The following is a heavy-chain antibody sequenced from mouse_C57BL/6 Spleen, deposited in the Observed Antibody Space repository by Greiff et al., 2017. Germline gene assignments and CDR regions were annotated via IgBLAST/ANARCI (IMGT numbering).Heavy chain of an antibody. Sequence: VQLQQSGPVLVKPGASVKMSCKASGYTFTDYYMNWVKQSHGKSLEWIGVINPYNGGTNYNQKFKGKATLTVDKSSSTAYMELNSLTSEDSAVYYCAIYYDYDDYYAMDYWGQGTSVTVSS. CDR3: AIYYDYDDYYAMDY. J-gene: IGHJ4*01. D-gene: IGHD2-4*01. CDR1: GYTFTDYY. CDR2: INPYNGGT. V-gene: IGHV1-19*01.